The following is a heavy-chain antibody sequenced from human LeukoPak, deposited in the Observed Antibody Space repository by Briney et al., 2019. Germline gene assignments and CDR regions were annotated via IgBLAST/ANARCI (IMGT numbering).Heavy chain of an antibody. V-gene: IGHV1-69*01. CDR1: GGTFSCYA. D-gene: IGHD5-12*01. J-gene: IGHJ6*04. CDR3: ARGVDSGYDSYYYYYGMDV. Sequence: GASVKVSCKASGGTFSCYAISWVRQAPGQGLEWMGGIIPIFGTANYAQKFQGRVTITADESTSTAYMELSNLRSEDTAVYYCARGVDSGYDSYYYYYGMDVWGKGTTVTVSS. CDR2: IIPIFGTA.